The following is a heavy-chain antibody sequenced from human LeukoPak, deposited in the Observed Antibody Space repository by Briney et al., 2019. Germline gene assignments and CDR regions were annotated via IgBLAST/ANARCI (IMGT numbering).Heavy chain of an antibody. CDR2: MNTKTGNT. CDR1: GYTFTNSD. Sequence: GASVKVSCKASGYTFTNSDINWVRQAPGQGLEWMGWMNTKTGNTGFAQKLQGRVTMSMDTSITTAYMEVTSLRSEDTAVYYSVAMLYWGQGTLVTVSS. CDR3: VAMLY. D-gene: IGHD3-16*01. V-gene: IGHV1-8*01. J-gene: IGHJ4*02.